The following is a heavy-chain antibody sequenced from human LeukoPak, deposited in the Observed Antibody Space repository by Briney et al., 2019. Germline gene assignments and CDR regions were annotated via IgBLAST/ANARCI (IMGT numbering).Heavy chain of an antibody. Sequence: ASVNVSCKASGYTFTGYYMHWVRQAPGQGLEWMGWINPNSGGTNYAQKFQGWVTMTRDTSISTACMELSRLRSDDTAVYYCARESGSILGPMDVWGKGTTVTVSS. D-gene: IGHD3-3*01. V-gene: IGHV1-2*04. CDR1: GYTFTGYY. CDR2: INPNSGGT. J-gene: IGHJ6*04. CDR3: ARESGSILGPMDV.